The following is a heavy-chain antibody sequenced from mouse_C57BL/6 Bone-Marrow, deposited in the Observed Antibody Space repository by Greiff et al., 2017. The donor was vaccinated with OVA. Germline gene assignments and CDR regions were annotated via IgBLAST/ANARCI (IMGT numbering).Heavy chain of an antibody. V-gene: IGHV1-87*01. Sequence: QVQLQQSGPELARPWASVKISCQAFYTFSRRVHFAIRDTNYWMQWVKQRPGQGLEWIGATYPGNGDTSYNQKFKGKATLTADKYTSTAYMQLSSLTSEDSAVYYCAWRGSPPHYYAMDYWGQGTSVTVSS. CDR3: SEDSAVYYCAWRGSPPHYYAMDY. J-gene: IGHJ4*01. CDR1: YTFSRRVH. CDR2: GQGLEWIG.